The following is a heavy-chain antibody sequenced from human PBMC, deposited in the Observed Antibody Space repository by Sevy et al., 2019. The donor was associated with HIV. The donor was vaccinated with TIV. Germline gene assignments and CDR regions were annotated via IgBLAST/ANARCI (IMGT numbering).Heavy chain of an antibody. CDR3: TSDSSKRGFSDFLDY. CDR2: IKSKTDGGTT. V-gene: IGHV3-15*01. Sequence: GGSLRLSCAASGFTFSNAWMSWVRQAPGKGLEWVGRIKSKTDGGTTDYAAPVKGRFTISRDDSKNTLYLQMNSLKTEDTAIYYCTSDSSKRGFSDFLDYWGQGTLVTVSS. D-gene: IGHD3-3*01. J-gene: IGHJ4*02. CDR1: GFTFSNAW.